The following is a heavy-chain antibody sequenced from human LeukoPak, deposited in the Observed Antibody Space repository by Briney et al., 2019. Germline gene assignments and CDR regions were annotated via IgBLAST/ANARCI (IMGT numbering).Heavy chain of an antibody. CDR3: ARVVRYFLQTRHSLGFDY. J-gene: IGHJ4*02. D-gene: IGHD3-9*01. Sequence: SETLSLTCAVYGGSFSGYYWSWIRQPPGKGLEWIGEINHSGSTNYNPPLKSRVTISVDTSKNQFSLKLSSVTAADTAVYYCARVVRYFLQTRHSLGFDYWGQGTLVTVSS. CDR1: GGSFSGYY. CDR2: INHSGST. V-gene: IGHV4-34*01.